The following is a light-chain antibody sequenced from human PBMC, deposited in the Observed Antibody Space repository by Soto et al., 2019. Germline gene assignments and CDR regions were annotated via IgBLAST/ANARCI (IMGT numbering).Light chain of an antibody. Sequence: QYVLTQPPSVSGAPGQRVTISCTGSSSNIGAGYDVHWYQQLPGTAPKLLIYGNSNRPAGVPDRFSGSKSGTSASLAITGLRAEDEADYYCQSYYSSLSGLVFCGGTKLTVL. CDR1: SSNIGAGYD. CDR3: QSYYSSLSGLV. J-gene: IGLJ3*02. CDR2: GNS. V-gene: IGLV1-40*01.